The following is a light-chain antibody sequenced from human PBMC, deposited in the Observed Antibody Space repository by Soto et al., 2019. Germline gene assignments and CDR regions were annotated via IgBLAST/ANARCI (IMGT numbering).Light chain of an antibody. CDR3: NSYTSSTSRPYV. CDR1: TNNVGGYNY. CDR2: EVS. V-gene: IGLV2-14*01. Sequence: QSVLTQPASVSGSPGQSITISCTGTTNNVGGYNYVSWYQQHPGKAPKLLFFEVSSRPSGVSNRFSGSKSGNTASLTISALQAEDEADYFCNSYTSSTSRPYVFGTGTKVTV. J-gene: IGLJ1*01.